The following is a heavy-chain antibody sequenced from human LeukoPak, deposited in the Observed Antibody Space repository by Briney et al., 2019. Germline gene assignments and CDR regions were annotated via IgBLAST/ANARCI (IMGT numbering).Heavy chain of an antibody. CDR3: SRESGPFCPFGY. Sequence: PSGTLCLTCGESGGSLSGTNWWSWFGKPQGQGLDWFGEFILAGPTNYSPSLNGRVTMSLDKSSNQLSLHLTSVAAADTATYYCSRESGPFCPFGYWGKGTLVIVSS. J-gene: IGHJ4*02. V-gene: IGHV4-4*02. CDR1: GGSLSGTNW. CDR2: FILAGPT. D-gene: IGHD1-26*01.